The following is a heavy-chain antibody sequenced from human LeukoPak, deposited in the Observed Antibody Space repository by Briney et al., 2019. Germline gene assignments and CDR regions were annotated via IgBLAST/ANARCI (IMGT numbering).Heavy chain of an antibody. D-gene: IGHD3-22*01. Sequence: SETLSLTCAVYGGSFSGYYWSWIRQPTGKGLEWIGEINHSGSTNYNPSLKSRVTISVDTSKNQFSLKLSSVTAADTAVYYCARNSPSTYYYDSSGQDFFYYWGQGTLVTVSS. CDR3: ARNSPSTYYYDSSGQDFFYY. CDR1: GGSFSGYY. CDR2: INHSGST. V-gene: IGHV4-34*01. J-gene: IGHJ4*02.